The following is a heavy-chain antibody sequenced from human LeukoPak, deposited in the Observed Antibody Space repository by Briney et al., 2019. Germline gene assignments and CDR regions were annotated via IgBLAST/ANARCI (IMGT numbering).Heavy chain of an antibody. D-gene: IGHD3-3*01. Sequence: PGGSLRLSCAASGFTFSSYAMSWVRQAPGKGLEWVSAISGSGGSTYYADSVKGRFTISRDNSKNTLYLQMNSLRAEDTAVYYCAKEGGLWDFWSGLNYFDYWGQGTLVTVSS. CDR1: GFTFSSYA. CDR2: ISGSGGST. CDR3: AKEGGLWDFWSGLNYFDY. J-gene: IGHJ4*02. V-gene: IGHV3-23*01.